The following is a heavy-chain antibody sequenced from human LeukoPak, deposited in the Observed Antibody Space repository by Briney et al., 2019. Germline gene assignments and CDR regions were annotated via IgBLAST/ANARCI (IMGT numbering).Heavy chain of an antibody. V-gene: IGHV1-18*01. CDR3: ARGTQNYDFWSGYDVDTAIMDY. CDR2: ISAYSGNT. J-gene: IGHJ4*02. Sequence: ASVKVSCKASGYTFTSYGISWVRQAPGQGLEWMGLISAYSGNTNYAQKLQGRVTMTTDTSTSTAYMELRSLRSDDTAVYYCARGTQNYDFWSGYDVDTAIMDYWGQGTLVTVSS. CDR1: GYTFTSYG. D-gene: IGHD3-3*01.